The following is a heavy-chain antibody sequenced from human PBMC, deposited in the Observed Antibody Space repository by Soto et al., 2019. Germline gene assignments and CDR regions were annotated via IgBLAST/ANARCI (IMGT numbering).Heavy chain of an antibody. V-gene: IGHV1-3*01. CDR2: INAGNGNT. CDR3: ARRGYSYGNYYYGMDV. D-gene: IGHD5-18*01. CDR1: GYTFTSYA. Sequence: QVQLVQSGAEVKKPGASVKVSCKASGYTFTSYAMHWVRQAPGQRLEWMGWINAGNGNTKYSQKFQGRVTITRDTSASTAYMELSSLRSEDTAVYYCARRGYSYGNYYYGMDVWGQGTTVTVSS. J-gene: IGHJ6*02.